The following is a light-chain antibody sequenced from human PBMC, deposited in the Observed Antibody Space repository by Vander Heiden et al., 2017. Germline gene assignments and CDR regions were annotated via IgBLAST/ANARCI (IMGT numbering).Light chain of an antibody. Sequence: EIVLTQSPSTRSLSPGQRATLSCRASQSVSSYLAWYHQKPGQAPRLLIYDASNSATGIPARFSGSGSGTDVTLTISSLEPEDFAVYYCQQRSNWPPEITFGQGTRLEIK. V-gene: IGKV3-11*01. J-gene: IGKJ5*01. CDR2: DAS. CDR3: QQRSNWPPEIT. CDR1: QSVSSY.